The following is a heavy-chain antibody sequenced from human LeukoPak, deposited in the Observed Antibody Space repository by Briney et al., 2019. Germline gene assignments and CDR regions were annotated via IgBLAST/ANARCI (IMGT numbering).Heavy chain of an antibody. CDR2: IYSGGNT. CDR3: AKDRGRRIVVVPATKWGTFDY. D-gene: IGHD2-2*01. CDR1: GFTVSSNS. Sequence: GGSLRLSCTVSGFTVSSNSMSWVRQAPGKGLEWVSFIYSGGNTHYSDSVKGRFTISRDNSKNTLSLQMNSLRAEDTAVYYCAKDRGRRIVVVPATKWGTFDYWGQGTLVTVSS. J-gene: IGHJ4*02. V-gene: IGHV3-53*05.